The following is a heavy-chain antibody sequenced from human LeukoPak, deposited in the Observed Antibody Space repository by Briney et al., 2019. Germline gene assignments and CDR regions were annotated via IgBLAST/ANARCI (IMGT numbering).Heavy chain of an antibody. Sequence: PSETLSLTCAVYGGSFSGYYWSWIRQPPGKGLEWIGEINHSGSTNYNPSLKSRVTISVDTSKNQFSLKLSSVTAADTAVYYCAREGLRYFDWVPSFDYWGQGTLVTISS. D-gene: IGHD3-9*01. CDR1: GGSFSGYY. J-gene: IGHJ4*02. CDR2: INHSGST. CDR3: AREGLRYFDWVPSFDY. V-gene: IGHV4-34*01.